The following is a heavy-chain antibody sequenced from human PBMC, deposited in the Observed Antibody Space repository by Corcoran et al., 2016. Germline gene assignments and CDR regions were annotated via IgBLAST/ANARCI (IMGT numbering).Heavy chain of an antibody. CDR1: GFTFSSYG. D-gene: IGHD2-21*01. CDR3: AIVSDVVNAAIGPGASDI. CDR2: LWYDGSNK. J-gene: IGHJ3*02. V-gene: IGHV3-33*01. Sequence: QVQLVESGGGVVQPGRSVRLSCAASGFTFSSYGMHWVSQAPGKGLEWVAVLWYDGSNKYYADSVKGRFTIPRDNSKNTMYLQMNSRRGEDTAVYYCAIVSDVVNAAIGPGASDIWGQGKMVTFSS.